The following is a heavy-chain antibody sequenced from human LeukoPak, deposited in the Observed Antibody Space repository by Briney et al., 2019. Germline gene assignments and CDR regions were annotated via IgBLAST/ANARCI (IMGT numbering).Heavy chain of an antibody. D-gene: IGHD6-25*01. V-gene: IGHV1-2*02. J-gene: IGHJ4*02. CDR2: IHPNSGGT. Sequence: ASVKVSCKASGYTITGDHMHWVRQAPGQGLEWMGWIHPNSGGTKYAQKFQGRVTMTRDTSISTVYMELSRLTSDDTAVYYCARSNPSSGPGDSWGQGTLVTVSS. CDR1: GYTITGDH. CDR3: ARSNPSSGPGDS.